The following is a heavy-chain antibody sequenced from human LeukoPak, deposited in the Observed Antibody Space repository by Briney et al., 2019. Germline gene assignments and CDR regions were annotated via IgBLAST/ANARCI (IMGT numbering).Heavy chain of an antibody. J-gene: IGHJ6*02. Sequence: ASVKVSCKASGYTFTSYDINWVRQATGQGLEWMGWMNPNSGNTGYAQKVQGRVTMTRNTSISTAYMELSSLRSEDTAVYYCARRWFGELREDGYYYGMDVWGQGTTVTVSS. D-gene: IGHD3-10*01. CDR2: MNPNSGNT. V-gene: IGHV1-8*02. CDR1: GYTFTSYD. CDR3: ARRWFGELREDGYYYGMDV.